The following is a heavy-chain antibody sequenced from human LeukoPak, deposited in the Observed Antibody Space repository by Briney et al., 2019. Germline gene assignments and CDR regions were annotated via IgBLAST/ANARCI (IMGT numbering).Heavy chain of an antibody. CDR2: ISSSSSYI. Sequence: GGSLRLSCAASGFTFSSYSMNWVRQAPGKGLEWVSSISSSSSYIYYADSVKGRFTISRDNAKNSLYLQMNSLRAEDTAVYYCARPSTVTTSWWFDPWGQGTLVTVSS. CDR3: ARPSTVTTSWWFDP. CDR1: GFTFSSYS. V-gene: IGHV3-21*01. J-gene: IGHJ5*02. D-gene: IGHD4-17*01.